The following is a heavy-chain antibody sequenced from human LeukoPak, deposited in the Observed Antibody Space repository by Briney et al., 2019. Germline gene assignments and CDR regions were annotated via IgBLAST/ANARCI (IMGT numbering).Heavy chain of an antibody. V-gene: IGHV3-23*01. D-gene: IGHD3-3*01. Sequence: PGESLTLSCAASGFTFSDSAMSWVRQAPGKGLEWVSPISGSGGSTYYADSVKGGCAISRDNSKHTLFLQVNSLRAEGTAIYYCAKGGQRYDFRRFAYWGQGTLVSVSS. CDR2: ISGSGGST. J-gene: IGHJ4*02. CDR3: AKGGQRYDFRRFAY. CDR1: GFTFSDSA.